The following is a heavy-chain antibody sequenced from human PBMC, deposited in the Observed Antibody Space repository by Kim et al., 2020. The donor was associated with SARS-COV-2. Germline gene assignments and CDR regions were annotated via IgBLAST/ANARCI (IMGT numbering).Heavy chain of an antibody. CDR3: ARGGPSSSWYY. V-gene: IGHV4-34*01. D-gene: IGHD6-13*01. CDR1: GGSFSGYY. CDR2: INHSGST. Sequence: SETLSITCAVYGGSFSGYYWSWIRQPPGKGLEWIGEINHSGSTNYNPSLKSRVTISVDTSKNQFSLKLSSVTAADTAVYYCARGGPSSSWYYWGQGTLVTVSS. J-gene: IGHJ4*02.